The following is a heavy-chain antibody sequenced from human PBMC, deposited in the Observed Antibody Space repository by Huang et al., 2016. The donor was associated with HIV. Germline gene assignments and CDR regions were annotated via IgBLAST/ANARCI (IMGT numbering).Heavy chain of an antibody. Sequence: QVQLVESGGGVVQPGRSLRLSCAASGFAFSSFAMNWIRQATGKGLQWLAVISTDGTIKNYADSVRGRFTISRDNSKGTVYLQMNSLRPEDTAVYSCARTGSYYYGSGIYHFGDYWGQGTLVTVSS. CDR1: GFAFSSFA. CDR2: ISTDGTIK. J-gene: IGHJ4*02. CDR3: ARTGSYYYGSGIYHFGDY. D-gene: IGHD3-10*01. V-gene: IGHV3-30*01.